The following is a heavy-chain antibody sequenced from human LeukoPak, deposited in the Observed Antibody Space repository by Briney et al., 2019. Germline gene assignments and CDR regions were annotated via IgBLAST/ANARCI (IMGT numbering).Heavy chain of an antibody. Sequence: SETLSLTCAVYGGSFSGYYWSWIRQPPGKGLEWIGEINHSASTNYNPSLKSRVTISVDTSKNQFSLKLSSVTAADTAVYYCARGAVLMVYASYLRAANWFDPWGQGTLVTVSS. V-gene: IGHV4-34*01. CDR3: ARGAVLMVYASYLRAANWFDP. CDR1: GGSFSGYY. CDR2: INHSAST. D-gene: IGHD2-8*01. J-gene: IGHJ5*02.